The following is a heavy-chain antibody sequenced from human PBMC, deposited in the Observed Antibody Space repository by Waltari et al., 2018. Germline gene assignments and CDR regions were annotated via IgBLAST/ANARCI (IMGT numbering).Heavy chain of an antibody. Sequence: EVQLLESGGGLVQPGGSLRLSCAASGFTFSSYAMSWVRQAPGKGLEWVSAISGRGVSTYYADSVKGRFTISRDNSKNTLYLQMNSLRAEDTAVYYCAKVGGLYGDSGWFDPWGQGTLVTVSS. CDR2: ISGRGVST. V-gene: IGHV3-23*01. J-gene: IGHJ5*02. CDR3: AKVGGLYGDSGWFDP. CDR1: GFTFSSYA. D-gene: IGHD4-17*01.